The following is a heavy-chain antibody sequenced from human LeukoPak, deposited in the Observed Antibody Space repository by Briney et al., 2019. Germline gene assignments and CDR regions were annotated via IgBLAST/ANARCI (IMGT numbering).Heavy chain of an antibody. J-gene: IGHJ5*02. CDR3: ASIAAADPYNWFDP. V-gene: IGHV4-59*08. CDR1: GGSISSYY. CDR2: IYYSGST. Sequence: NTSETLSLTCTVSGGSISSYYWSWIRQPPGKGLEWIGYIYYSGSTNYNPSLKSRVTISVDTSKNQFSLKLSSVTAADTAVYYCASIAAADPYNWFDPWGQGTLVTVSS. D-gene: IGHD6-13*01.